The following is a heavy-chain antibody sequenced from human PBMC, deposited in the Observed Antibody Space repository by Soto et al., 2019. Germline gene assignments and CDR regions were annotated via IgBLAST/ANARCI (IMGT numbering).Heavy chain of an antibody. D-gene: IGHD2-2*01. V-gene: IGHV3-11*06. CDR1: GFSPSGFY. CDR3: ARARTTSWFLAS. J-gene: IGHJ5*02. CDR2: ISSTSSST. Sequence: GGSLRLSCAASGFSPSGFYMTWIRQAPGKGLEWVLYISSTSSSTDYADSVKGRFTISRDNTKNSLYLQMNSLRAEDTAVYYYARARTTSWFLASWGQGTLVTVSS.